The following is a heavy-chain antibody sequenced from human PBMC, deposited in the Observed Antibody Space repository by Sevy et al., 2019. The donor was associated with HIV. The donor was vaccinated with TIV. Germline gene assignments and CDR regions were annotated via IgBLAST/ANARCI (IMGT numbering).Heavy chain of an antibody. J-gene: IGHJ4*02. D-gene: IGHD1-26*01. CDR3: AKGPVVGATRGFDY. CDR2: ISYDEVNK. CDR1: GFTFSNYG. V-gene: IGHV3-30*18. Sequence: GGSLRLSCAASGFTFSNYGMHWVRQAPGKGLEWVASISYDEVNKYYADSVKGRLTISSDNSGNTLSLQMNSLRTEDTAVYYCAKGPVVGATRGFDYWGQGTLVTVSS.